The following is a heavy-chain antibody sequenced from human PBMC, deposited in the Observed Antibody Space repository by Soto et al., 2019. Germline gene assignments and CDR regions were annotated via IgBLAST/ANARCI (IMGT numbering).Heavy chain of an antibody. J-gene: IGHJ6*02. CDR1: GFTFSTYA. CDR3: ARYCSPTSCTIRYGMDV. V-gene: IGHV3-23*01. D-gene: IGHD2-15*01. Sequence: EVQLLESGGGLVQPGGSLRLSCVASGFTFSTYAMSWVRQAPREGLKLVSTISGSGGTTYYADTVKGRFTISRDNSKNTLYLQVNSLRAEDSAKYYCARYCSPTSCTIRYGMDVWGQGTTVTVSS. CDR2: ISGSGGTT.